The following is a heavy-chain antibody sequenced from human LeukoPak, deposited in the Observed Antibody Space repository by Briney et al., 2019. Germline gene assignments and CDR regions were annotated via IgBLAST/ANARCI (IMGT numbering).Heavy chain of an antibody. V-gene: IGHV4-38-2*02. D-gene: IGHD1-26*01. J-gene: IGHJ5*02. CDR2: IYHTGST. CDR1: GYSISNDYY. CDR3: ARDEWELPHGNWFDP. Sequence: PSETLSLTCTVSGYSISNDYYWGWIRQPPGKGLEWIGSIYHTGSTYYNPSLKSRLSISVDTSKSQFSLKLSSVTAADTAVYYCARDEWELPHGNWFDPWGQGTLVTVSS.